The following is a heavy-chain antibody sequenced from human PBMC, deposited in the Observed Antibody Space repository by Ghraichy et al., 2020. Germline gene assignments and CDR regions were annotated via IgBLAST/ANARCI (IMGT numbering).Heavy chain of an antibody. CDR1: GFTFSSYA. J-gene: IGHJ4*02. D-gene: IGHD2-21*02. Sequence: GGSLRLSCAASGFTFSSYAMGWVRQAPGKGLEWVSAISGSGGSTYYADSVKGRFTISRDNSKNTLYLQMNSLRAEDTAVYYCAKSLKVSVTGYSYWGQGTLVTVSS. V-gene: IGHV3-23*01. CDR2: ISGSGGST. CDR3: AKSLKVSVTGYSY.